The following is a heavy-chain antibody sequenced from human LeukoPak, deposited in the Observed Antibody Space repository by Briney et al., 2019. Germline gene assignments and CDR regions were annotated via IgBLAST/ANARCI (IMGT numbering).Heavy chain of an antibody. V-gene: IGHV1-69*04. J-gene: IGHJ4*02. CDR1: GGTFSSYA. CDR3: AIFLSTYYYDSSGYSISVDY. CDR2: IIPILGIA. Sequence: SVKVSCKASGGTFSSYAISWVRQAPGQGLEWMGRIIPILGIANYAQKFQGRVTITADKSTSTAYMELSSLRSEDTAVYYCAIFLSTYYYDSSGYSISVDYWGQGTLVTVSS. D-gene: IGHD3-22*01.